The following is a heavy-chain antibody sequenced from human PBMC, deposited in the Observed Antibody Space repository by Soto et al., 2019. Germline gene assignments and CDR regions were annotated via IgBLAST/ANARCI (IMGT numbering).Heavy chain of an antibody. V-gene: IGHV3-30*18. Sequence: LRLSCAASGFTFSSYGMHWVRQAPGKGLEWVAVISYDGSNKCYADSVKGRFTISRDNSKNTLYLQMNSLRAEDTAVYYCAKDLEYSYGSPLNYYYYGMDVWGQGTTVTVSS. CDR3: AKDLEYSYGSPLNYYYYGMDV. J-gene: IGHJ6*02. CDR1: GFTFSSYG. D-gene: IGHD5-18*01. CDR2: ISYDGSNK.